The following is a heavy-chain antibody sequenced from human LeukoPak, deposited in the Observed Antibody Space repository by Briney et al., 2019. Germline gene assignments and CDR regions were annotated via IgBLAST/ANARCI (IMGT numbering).Heavy chain of an antibody. J-gene: IGHJ4*02. Sequence: SATLPLTSTVSGGSLINYYWMWIRQPAGKERPGIGYTSYTGSTSYNPSLKSRVTISGDTSKNQFSLKLSSLTAADTAVYYCARRASDGYKYSDYWGQGALVTVSS. D-gene: IGHD5-24*01. V-gene: IGHV4-59*08. CDR3: ARRASDGYKYSDY. CDR2: TSYTGST. CDR1: GGSLINYY.